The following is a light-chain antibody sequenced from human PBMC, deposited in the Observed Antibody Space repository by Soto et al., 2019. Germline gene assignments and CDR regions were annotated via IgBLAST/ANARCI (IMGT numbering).Light chain of an antibody. CDR1: QSSSSW. Sequence: DIPMNQSPSTLSASVGDRVTITCRASQSSSSWLAWYQQKQGKAPKLLIYKASSLESGVPSRFSGSGSGTEFTLTISSLQPDDFATYYCQQYNSSPITFGQGTRLEIK. V-gene: IGKV1-5*03. CDR3: QQYNSSPIT. CDR2: KAS. J-gene: IGKJ5*01.